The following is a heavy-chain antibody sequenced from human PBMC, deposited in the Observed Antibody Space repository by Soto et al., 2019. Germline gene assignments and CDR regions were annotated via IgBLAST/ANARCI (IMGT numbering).Heavy chain of an antibody. J-gene: IGHJ6*02. V-gene: IGHV1-58*01. CDR3: AAVLKASVRGVTFGMDV. D-gene: IGHD3-10*01. Sequence: GPPVKVSCKASGFTFTSSAVQWVRQARGQRLEWIGWIVVGSGNTNYAQKFQERVTITRDMSTSTAYMELSSLRSEDTAVYYCAAVLKASVRGVTFGMDVWGQGTTVTVSS. CDR1: GFTFTSSA. CDR2: IVVGSGNT.